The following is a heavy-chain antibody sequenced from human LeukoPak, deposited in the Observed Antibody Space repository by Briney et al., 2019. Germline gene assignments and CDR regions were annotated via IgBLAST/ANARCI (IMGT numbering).Heavy chain of an antibody. CDR2: SIPIFGTA. V-gene: IGHV1-69*13. CDR1: GGTFSSYA. J-gene: IGHJ6*02. CDR3: ANCLTYYYYGMDV. D-gene: IGHD2-15*01. Sequence: ASVKVCCKASGGTFSSYAISWVRQAPGQGLEWMGGSIPIFGTATYAQKFQRRVTITADESTSTAYMELSSLRSEDTAVYYCANCLTYYYYGMDVWGQGTTVTVSS.